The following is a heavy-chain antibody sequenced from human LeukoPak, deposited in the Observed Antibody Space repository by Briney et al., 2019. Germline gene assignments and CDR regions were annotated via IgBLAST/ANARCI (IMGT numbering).Heavy chain of an antibody. Sequence: GGSLRLSCAASTFTFSNYWMSWVRQAPGKGLEWVANIKQGGGEKYSVDSVKGRFTISRDNAKNTLYLQLNSLRAEDTAVYYCTRGQTGYTDYWGRGTLVTVSS. CDR1: TFTFSNYW. CDR2: IKQGGGEK. J-gene: IGHJ4*02. CDR3: TRGQTGYTDY. V-gene: IGHV3-7*02. D-gene: IGHD5-12*01.